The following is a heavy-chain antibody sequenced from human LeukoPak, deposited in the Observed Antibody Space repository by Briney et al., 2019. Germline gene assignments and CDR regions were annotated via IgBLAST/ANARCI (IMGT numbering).Heavy chain of an antibody. CDR1: GFTFSSYA. D-gene: IGHD2-15*01. CDR3: AKDRRGVVVVAASAFFQH. J-gene: IGHJ1*01. CDR2: ISYDGSNK. Sequence: GGSLRLSCAASGFTFSSYAMHWVRQAPGKGLEWVVVISYDGSNKYYADSVKGRFTTSRDNSKNTLYLQMNSLRAEDTAVYYCAKDRRGVVVVAASAFFQHWGQGTLVTVSS. V-gene: IGHV3-30*04.